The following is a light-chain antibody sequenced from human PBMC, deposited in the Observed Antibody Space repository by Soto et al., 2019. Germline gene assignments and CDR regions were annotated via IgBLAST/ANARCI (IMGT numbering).Light chain of an antibody. CDR1: QDLNNY. CDR2: DSS. J-gene: IGKJ5*01. Sequence: DIQMTQSPSSLSASVGDRVTITCQASQDLNNYLNWYQQKQGKAPKLLIYDSSSLEIGVPSRFSGSGSGTHFSFTISSLQPEDIETYYCQQYENLPITFGQGTRLEIK. V-gene: IGKV1-33*01. CDR3: QQYENLPIT.